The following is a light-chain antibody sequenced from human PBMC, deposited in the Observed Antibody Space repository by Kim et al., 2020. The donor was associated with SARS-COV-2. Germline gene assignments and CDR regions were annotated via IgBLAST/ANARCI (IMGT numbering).Light chain of an antibody. CDR1: SANIGAVYD. Sequence: RVTVPCTGSSANIGAVYDVHWYQQLPGTAPKLLIYGNSNRPSGVPDRFSGSKSGTSASLAITGLQAEDEADYYCQSYDSSLSGYVFGTGTKVTVL. V-gene: IGLV1-40*01. CDR3: QSYDSSLSGYV. J-gene: IGLJ1*01. CDR2: GNS.